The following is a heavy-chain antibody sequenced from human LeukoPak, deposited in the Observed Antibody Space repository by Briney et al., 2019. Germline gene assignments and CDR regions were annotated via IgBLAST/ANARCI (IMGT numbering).Heavy chain of an antibody. Sequence: SETLSLTCAVYGGSFSGYYWSWIRQPPGKGLEWIGEINHSGSTNYNPSLKSRVTISVDTPKNQFSLKLSSVTAADTAVYYCVLYSSGRGVYGMDVWGQGTTVTVSS. J-gene: IGHJ6*02. CDR2: INHSGST. CDR3: VLYSSGRGVYGMDV. V-gene: IGHV4-34*01. D-gene: IGHD6-19*01. CDR1: GGSFSGYY.